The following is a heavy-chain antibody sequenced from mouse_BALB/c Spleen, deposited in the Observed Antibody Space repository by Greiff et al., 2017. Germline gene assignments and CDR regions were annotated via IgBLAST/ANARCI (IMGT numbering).Heavy chain of an antibody. J-gene: IGHJ4*01. CDR1: GFTFSSYG. Sequence: DVKLVESGGGLVQPGGSLKLSCAASGFTFSSYGMSWVRRTPDKRLELVATINSNGGSTYYPDSVKGRFTISRDNAKNTLYLQMSSLKSEDTAMYYCARDGDYPYYYAMDYWGQGTSVTVSS. CDR2: INSNGGST. V-gene: IGHV5-6-3*01. D-gene: IGHD2-4*01. CDR3: ARDGDYPYYYAMDY.